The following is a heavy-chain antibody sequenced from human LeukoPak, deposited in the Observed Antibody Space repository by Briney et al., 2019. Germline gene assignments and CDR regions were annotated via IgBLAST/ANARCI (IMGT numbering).Heavy chain of an antibody. D-gene: IGHD1-26*01. Sequence: GGSLRLSCAASGFTFTDYYMSWIRQAPGKGLEWLSYISSRGTTIYYPESVKGRFTISRDNAKNSLYLQMSSLRAEDTAVYYCGRSVVGDDADAFDIWGQGTMVTVSS. CDR3: GRSVVGDDADAFDI. J-gene: IGHJ3*02. CDR2: ISSRGTTI. CDR1: GFTFTDYY. V-gene: IGHV3-11*01.